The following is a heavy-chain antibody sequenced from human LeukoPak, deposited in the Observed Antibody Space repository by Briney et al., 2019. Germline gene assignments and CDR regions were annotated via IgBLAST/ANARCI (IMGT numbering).Heavy chain of an antibody. D-gene: IGHD4-17*01. CDR3: VKATVTSSYFDYFDY. CDR2: ISSNGGNT. V-gene: IGHV3-64D*09. J-gene: IGHJ4*02. Sequence: GGSLRLSCSVSGFSFSICSMHWVRQAPGKGLEYVSAISSNGGNTNYADSVKGRFTISRDNSKNTLYLQMSSLRAEDTAVYYCVKATVTSSYFDYFDYWGQGTLVTVSS. CDR1: GFSFSICS.